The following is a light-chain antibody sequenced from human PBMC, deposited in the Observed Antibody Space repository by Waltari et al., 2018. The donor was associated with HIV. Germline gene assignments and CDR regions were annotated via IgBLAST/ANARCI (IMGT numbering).Light chain of an antibody. J-gene: IGLJ2*01. CDR3: QSLRV. CDR1: SSTIGGGYD. Sequence: QSVLTQPPSVSGAPGQRVTISCTGSSSTIGGGYDVHWYQQLPGPAPKLLIYGNTNRPSGVPDRFSGSKSGTSASLAITGLQAEDEADYYCQSLRVFGGGTKLTVL. V-gene: IGLV1-40*01. CDR2: GNT.